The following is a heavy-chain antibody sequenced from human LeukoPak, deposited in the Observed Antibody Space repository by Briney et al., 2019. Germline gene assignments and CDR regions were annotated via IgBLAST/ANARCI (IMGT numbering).Heavy chain of an antibody. CDR2: INSDGSGT. V-gene: IGHV3-74*01. J-gene: IGHJ4*02. CDR3: ARGEKSWINGFDL. Sequence: GGSLKLSCAASGFTFSSHWMHWVRQAPGKGLVWVSRINSDGSGTIYADSVKGRFTISRDNAKNTLDLQMNSLRAEDTAVYYCARGEKSWINGFDLWGQGTLITVSS. CDR1: GFTFSSHW. D-gene: IGHD2-8*01.